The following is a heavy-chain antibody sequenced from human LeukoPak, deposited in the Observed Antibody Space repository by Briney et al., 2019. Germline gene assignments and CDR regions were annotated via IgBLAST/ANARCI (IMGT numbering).Heavy chain of an antibody. CDR1: GFTFSSYA. D-gene: IGHD6-13*01. Sequence: GGSLRLSCAASGFTFSSYAMHWVRQAPGKGLEWVAVISYDGSNKYYADSVKGRFTISRDNSKNTLYLQMNSLRAEDTAVYYCARELIAAAADYGMDVWGQGTTVTVSS. CDR3: ARELIAAAADYGMDV. V-gene: IGHV3-30-3*01. J-gene: IGHJ6*02. CDR2: ISYDGSNK.